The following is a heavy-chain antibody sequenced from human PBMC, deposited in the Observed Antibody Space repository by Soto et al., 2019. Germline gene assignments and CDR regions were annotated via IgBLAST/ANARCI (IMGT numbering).Heavy chain of an antibody. Sequence: GESLKISCKGSGYSFTSYWIGWVRQMPGKGLEWMGIIYPGDSDTRYSPSFQGQVTISADKSISTAYLQWSSLKASDTAMYYCARSYYYDSSGYYPGRYYFDYWGQGTLDTVSS. CDR3: ARSYYYDSSGYYPGRYYFDY. D-gene: IGHD3-22*01. J-gene: IGHJ4*02. CDR1: GYSFTSYW. V-gene: IGHV5-51*01. CDR2: IYPGDSDT.